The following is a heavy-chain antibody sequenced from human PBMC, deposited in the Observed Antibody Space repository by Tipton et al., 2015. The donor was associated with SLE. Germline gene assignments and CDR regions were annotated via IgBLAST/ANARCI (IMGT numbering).Heavy chain of an antibody. Sequence: SLRLSCAASGFTVSDNYMSWVRQAPGKGLEWVSVIYSGGNTYYADSVRGRFTISRDNANNSLYLQMNSLRDEDTAVYYCARGDANSGDYWGQGTLATVSS. CDR2: IYSGGNT. D-gene: IGHD5-24*01. J-gene: IGHJ4*02. CDR3: ARGDANSGDY. CDR1: GFTVSDNY. V-gene: IGHV3-53*03.